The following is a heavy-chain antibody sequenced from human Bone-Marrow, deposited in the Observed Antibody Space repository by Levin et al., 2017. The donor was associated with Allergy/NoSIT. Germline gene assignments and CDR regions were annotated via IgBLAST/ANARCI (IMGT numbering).Heavy chain of an antibody. V-gene: IGHV3-23*01. J-gene: IGHJ4*02. CDR1: GFTFSTYA. CDR3: AKGMELWDIIAVGPPFDY. CDR2: ISGGGGRT. D-gene: IGHD6-19*01. Sequence: GESLKISCTASGFTFSTYAMSWVRQAPGKGLEWVSSISGGGGRTDYADSVKGRFTISRDNSKNTRYLQMNSLRVEDTAVYYCAKGMELWDIIAVGPPFDYWGQGTLVTVSS.